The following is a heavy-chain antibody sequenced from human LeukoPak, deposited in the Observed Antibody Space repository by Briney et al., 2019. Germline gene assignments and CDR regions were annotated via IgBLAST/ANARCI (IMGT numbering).Heavy chain of an antibody. D-gene: IGHD6-19*01. CDR1: GFTFSSYA. J-gene: IGHJ4*02. V-gene: IGHV3-23*01. CDR2: ISGSGGST. CDR3: AKDASGWYRGEAYFDY. Sequence: PGGSLRLSCAASGFTFSSYAMSWVRQAPGQGLEWVSAISGSGGSTYYADSVKGRFTISRDNSKNTLYLQMNSLRAEDTAVYYCAKDASGWYRGEAYFDYWGQGTLVTVSS.